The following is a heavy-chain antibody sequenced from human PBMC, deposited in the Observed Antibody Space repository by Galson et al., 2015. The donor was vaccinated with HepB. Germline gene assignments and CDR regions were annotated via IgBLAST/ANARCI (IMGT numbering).Heavy chain of an antibody. CDR3: ARAYDSSGYYSRDDVFDI. V-gene: IGHV1-18*04. Sequence: SVKVSCKASGYTFTSYGISWVRQAPGQGLEWMGWISGYNGNTNYAQNLQGRVTMTTDTSTTTAYMELSSLRSDDTAVYYCARAYDSSGYYSRDDVFDIWGQGTMVTVSS. J-gene: IGHJ3*02. D-gene: IGHD3-22*01. CDR2: ISGYNGNT. CDR1: GYTFTSYG.